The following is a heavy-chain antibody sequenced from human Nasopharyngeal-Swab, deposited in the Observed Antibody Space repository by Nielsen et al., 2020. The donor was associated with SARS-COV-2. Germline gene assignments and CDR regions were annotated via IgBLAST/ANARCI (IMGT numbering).Heavy chain of an antibody. CDR1: GFTFSSYA. D-gene: IGHD6-19*01. CDR2: ISGSGTGT. V-gene: IGHV3-23*01. J-gene: IGHJ4*02. Sequence: GESLKISCAASGFTFSSYAMSWVRQAPGKGLEWVSAISGSGTGTYHADSVKGRFTISRDTSKNTVYMQMNSLRAEDTAVYYCTKKVDGWYGFDYWGQGTLVTVSS. CDR3: TKKVDGWYGFDY.